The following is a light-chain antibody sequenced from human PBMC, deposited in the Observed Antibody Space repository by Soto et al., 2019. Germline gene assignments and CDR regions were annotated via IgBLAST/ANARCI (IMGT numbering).Light chain of an antibody. CDR2: QTS. J-gene: IGKJ5*01. CDR3: QQYNNWPPIT. CDR1: QYINTR. V-gene: IGKV3-11*01. Sequence: ENVFSQAPTTPASFSSDRGTLSRRASQYINTRLAWYQHRPGQAPRLLIYQTSIRAAGIPARFSASGTGTDFTLTISDVQPEDFAVYYCQQYNNWPPITFGQGTRLEIK.